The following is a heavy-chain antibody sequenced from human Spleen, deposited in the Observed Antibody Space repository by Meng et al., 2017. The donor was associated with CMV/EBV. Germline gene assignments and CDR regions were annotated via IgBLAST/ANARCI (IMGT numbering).Heavy chain of an antibody. CDR3: ARTWTMVRGRKNWFDP. CDR1: GYTFTGYY. CDR2: INPDSGGT. Sequence: ASVKVSCKASGYTFTGYYMHWVRQAPGQGLEWMGWINPDSGGTNYAQNFQGRVTMTRDTSISTAYMELSRLTSDDTAVYYCARTWTMVRGRKNWFDPWGQGTLVTVSS. D-gene: IGHD3-10*01. V-gene: IGHV1-2*02. J-gene: IGHJ5*02.